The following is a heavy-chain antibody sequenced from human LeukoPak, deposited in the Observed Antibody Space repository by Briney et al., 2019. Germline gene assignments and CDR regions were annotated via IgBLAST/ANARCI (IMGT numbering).Heavy chain of an antibody. CDR2: ISTSGSTI. Sequence: PGGSLRLSCAASGFTFSSYEMNWVRQAPGKGLDWVSYISTSGSTIYYADSVKGRFTISRDNAKNSLYLQMNSLRAEDTALYYCAKEAHSSGWYYFDYWGQGTLVTVSS. J-gene: IGHJ4*02. CDR1: GFTFSSYE. CDR3: AKEAHSSGWYYFDY. V-gene: IGHV3-48*03. D-gene: IGHD6-19*01.